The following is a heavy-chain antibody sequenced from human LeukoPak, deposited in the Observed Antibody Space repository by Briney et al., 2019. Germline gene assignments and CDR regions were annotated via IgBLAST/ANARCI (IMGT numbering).Heavy chain of an antibody. CDR1: GGTFSSYA. CDR3: ARDLSVRVRGYSYGLKSCFDY. J-gene: IGHJ4*02. CDR2: IIPILGIA. Sequence: ASVKVSCKASGGTFSSYAISWVRQAPGQGLEWMGRIIPILGIANYAQKFQGRVTITADKSTSTAYMELSSLRSEDTAVYYCARDLSVRVRGYSYGLKSCFDYWGQGTLVTVSS. V-gene: IGHV1-69*04. D-gene: IGHD5-18*01.